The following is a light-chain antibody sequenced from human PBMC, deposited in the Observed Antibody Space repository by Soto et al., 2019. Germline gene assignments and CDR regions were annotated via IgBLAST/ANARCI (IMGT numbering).Light chain of an antibody. V-gene: IGKV1-39*01. CDR2: DAS. J-gene: IGKJ4*01. CDR1: QSISSY. Sequence: DIQMTQSPSSLSASVGDRVTITCRASQSISSYLNWYQQKPGKAPKVLIYDASSLQSGVPSRFSGSGSGTDFTLTISSLQPEDFATYYCQQSYSTPLTFGGGTKVEI. CDR3: QQSYSTPLT.